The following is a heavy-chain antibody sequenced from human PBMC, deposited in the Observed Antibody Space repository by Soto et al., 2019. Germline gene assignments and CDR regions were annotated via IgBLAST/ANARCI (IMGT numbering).Heavy chain of an antibody. CDR1: GLSFSSYW. CDR2: VSPDGSQK. V-gene: IGHV3-7*01. Sequence: EVQLVESGGGLVQAGGSLRLSCEVSGLSFSSYWMNWVRQAPGKGLEWVANVSPDGSQKNYVDSVRSRFTMSRDNARSSVSLQMNSLRVEDTAVYYCMTGGGYWGQGTPVTVSS. J-gene: IGHJ4*02. CDR3: MTGGGY.